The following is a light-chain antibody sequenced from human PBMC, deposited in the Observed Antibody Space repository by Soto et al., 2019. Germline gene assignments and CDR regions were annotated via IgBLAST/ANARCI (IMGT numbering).Light chain of an antibody. CDR2: DVS. Sequence: QSVLTQPASVSGSPGQSITISCTGTTSDVGRYNYVYWYQQHPGKAPKLIIYDVSNRPSGVANRFSGSKSGNTASLTISGLQAEDAADYYCNSYTSSSTDVFVTGTKVTVL. CDR3: NSYTSSSTDV. V-gene: IGLV2-14*01. CDR1: TSDVGRYNY. J-gene: IGLJ1*01.